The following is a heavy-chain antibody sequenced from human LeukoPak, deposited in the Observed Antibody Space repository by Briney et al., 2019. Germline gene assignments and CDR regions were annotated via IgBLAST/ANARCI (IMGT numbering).Heavy chain of an antibody. Sequence: SETLSLTCTVSGGSMSSYYWSWIRQSPGKGLEWIGYIYYSGSTNYNPSLKSRVTISVDTSKNQFSLKLSSVTAADTAVYYCARQDMAVAGTGYFDYWGQGTLVTVSS. D-gene: IGHD6-19*01. CDR3: ARQDMAVAGTGYFDY. J-gene: IGHJ4*02. CDR2: IYYSGST. CDR1: GGSMSSYY. V-gene: IGHV4-59*08.